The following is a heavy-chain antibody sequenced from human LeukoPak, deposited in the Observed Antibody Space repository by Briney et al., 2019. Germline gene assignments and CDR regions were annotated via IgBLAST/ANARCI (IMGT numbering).Heavy chain of an antibody. V-gene: IGHV3-7*01. J-gene: IGHJ4*02. D-gene: IGHD1/OR15-1a*01. CDR2: INQDGSTK. CDR3: TRDFAFQQFDY. CDR1: GFSFSNSW. Sequence: GGSLRLSCAATGFSFSNSWMTWVRPAPGKGPEWLANINQDGSTKNYVDAVEGRFTISRDNAKNSLYLQMNSLRAEDTAVYYCTRDFAFQQFDYWGQGTLVTVSS.